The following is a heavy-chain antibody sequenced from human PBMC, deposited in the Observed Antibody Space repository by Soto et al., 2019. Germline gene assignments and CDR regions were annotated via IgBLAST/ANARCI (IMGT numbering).Heavy chain of an antibody. Sequence: SETLSLTCTVSGGSISSYYWSWIRQPPGKGLEWIGYIYYSGSTNYNPSLKSRVTISVDTSKNQFSLKLSSVTAADTAVYYCARHTYPRAFDIWGQGTMVTVSS. V-gene: IGHV4-59*01. J-gene: IGHJ3*02. CDR3: ARHTYPRAFDI. D-gene: IGHD2-2*01. CDR2: IYYSGST. CDR1: GGSISSYY.